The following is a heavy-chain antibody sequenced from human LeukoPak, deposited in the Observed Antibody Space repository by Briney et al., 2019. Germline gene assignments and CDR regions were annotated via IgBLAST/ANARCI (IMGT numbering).Heavy chain of an antibody. CDR2: IIPIFGTA. Sequence: SVKVSCKASGGTFSSYAISWVRQAPGQGLEWMGGIIPIFGTANYAQKFQGRVTITTDESTSTAYMELSSLRSEDTAVYYRARACSSWRSYFQHWGQGTLVTVSS. D-gene: IGHD6-13*01. CDR1: GGTFSSYA. CDR3: ARACSSWRSYFQH. V-gene: IGHV1-69*05. J-gene: IGHJ1*01.